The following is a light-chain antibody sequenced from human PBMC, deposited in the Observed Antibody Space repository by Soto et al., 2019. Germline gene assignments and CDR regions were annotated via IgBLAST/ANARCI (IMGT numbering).Light chain of an antibody. Sequence: IQLTQSPSSLSESVGDRVTITSRASQGVTSYLAWYQQKPGKAPKLLIYAASTLQSGVPSRFSGSGSVTDFTLTISSLQPEDFATYYCLQLNTYPFTFGPGTKVEIK. V-gene: IGKV1-9*01. J-gene: IGKJ3*01. CDR1: QGVTSY. CDR3: LQLNTYPFT. CDR2: AAS.